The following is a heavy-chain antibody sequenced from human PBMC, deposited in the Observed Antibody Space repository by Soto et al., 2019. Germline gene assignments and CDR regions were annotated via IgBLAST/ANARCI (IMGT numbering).Heavy chain of an antibody. J-gene: IGHJ3*02. CDR3: AQYSSGRDAFDI. D-gene: IGHD6-19*01. V-gene: IGHV1-69*04. CDR2: IIPILGIA. Sequence: SSVKVSRKASGYTFTSYGISCVRQAPGQGLEWMGRIIPILGIANYAQKFQGRVTITADKSTSTAYMELSSLRSEDTAVYYCAQYSSGRDAFDIWGQGTMVTVSS. CDR1: GYTFTSYG.